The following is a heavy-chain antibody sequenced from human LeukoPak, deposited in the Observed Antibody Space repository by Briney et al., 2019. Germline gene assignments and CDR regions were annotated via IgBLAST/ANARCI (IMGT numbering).Heavy chain of an antibody. Sequence: SETLSLTCAVYGGSFSGYYWSWIRQPPGKGLEWIGEINHSGSTNYNPSLKSRVTISVDTSKNQFSLKLSSVTAADTAVYYCARAPCGGDCHKSRKTRGPFDPWGQGTLVTVSS. V-gene: IGHV4-34*01. CDR3: ARAPCGGDCHKSRKTRGPFDP. CDR1: GGSFSGYY. CDR2: INHSGST. D-gene: IGHD2-21*02. J-gene: IGHJ5*02.